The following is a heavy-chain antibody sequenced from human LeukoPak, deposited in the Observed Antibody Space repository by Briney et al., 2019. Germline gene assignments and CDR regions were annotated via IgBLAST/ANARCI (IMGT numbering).Heavy chain of an antibody. CDR3: AISGYSSGWFETNFDY. CDR1: GFTFSSYA. J-gene: IGHJ4*02. CDR2: ISYDGSNK. Sequence: GGSLRLSCAASGFTFSSYAMHWVRQAPGKGLEWEAVISYDGSNKYYADSVKGRFTISRDNSKNTLYLQMNSLRAEDTAVYYCAISGYSSGWFETNFDYWGQGTLVTVSS. D-gene: IGHD6-19*01. V-gene: IGHV3-30-3*01.